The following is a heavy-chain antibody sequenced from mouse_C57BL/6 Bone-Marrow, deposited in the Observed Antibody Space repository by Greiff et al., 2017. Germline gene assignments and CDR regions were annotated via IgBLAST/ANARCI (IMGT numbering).Heavy chain of an antibody. J-gene: IGHJ2*01. CDR2: IDPSDSYT. CDR1: GYTFTSYW. V-gene: IGHV1-50*01. CDR3: ARGCTTVVEDDDLDY. Sequence: QVQLKQPGAELVKPGASVKLSCKASGYTFTSYWMQWVNQRPGQGLEWIGEIDPSDSYTNYNQKFKGKATLTVDTSSSTAYMQLSSLTSEDSAVYYCARGCTTVVEDDDLDYWGQGTTLTVSS. D-gene: IGHD1-1*01.